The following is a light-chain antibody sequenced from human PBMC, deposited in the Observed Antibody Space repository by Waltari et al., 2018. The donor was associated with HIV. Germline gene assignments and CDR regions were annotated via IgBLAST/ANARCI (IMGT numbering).Light chain of an antibody. Sequence: QSALTQPPSASGSPGQSVTISCTGTSSDIGGYNYVSWYQQHPGKAPKRRIDEVSRRPSGVPDRFSGSKSGNTASLTVSGLQAEDEADYYCSSFAGSNNLGVFGGGTKLTVL. V-gene: IGLV2-8*01. CDR3: SSFAGSNNLGV. J-gene: IGLJ3*02. CDR2: EVS. CDR1: SSDIGGYNY.